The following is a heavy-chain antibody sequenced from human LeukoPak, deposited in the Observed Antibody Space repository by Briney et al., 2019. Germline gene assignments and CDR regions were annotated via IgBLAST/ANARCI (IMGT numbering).Heavy chain of an antibody. CDR2: IYYSGST. CDR1: GGSISSSSYY. D-gene: IGHD1-26*01. V-gene: IGHV4-39*01. J-gene: IGHJ4*02. Sequence: SETLSLTCTVSGGSISSSSYYWGWIRQPPGKGLEWIGSIYYSGSTYYRPSLKSRVTISVDTSKNQFSLKLSSVTAADTAVYYCASWGATHHSFDYWGQGTLVTVSS. CDR3: ASWGATHHSFDY.